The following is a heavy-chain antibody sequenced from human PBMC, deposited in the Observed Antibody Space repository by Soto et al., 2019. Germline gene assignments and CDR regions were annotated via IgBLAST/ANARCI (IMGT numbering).Heavy chain of an antibody. CDR2: IYYSSTT. Sequence: PSETLSLTCIVSGDSISSGDYYWSWIRQPPGKGLEWIGYIYYSSTTYYNPSLKSRVTISVDKSKNHFSLELTSVTAADTAVYYCARGPCGGDCYPPESWGQGTLVTVSSGKHQVGESLKSPVRVLERQPFDYWGQGTLVTVSS. D-gene: IGHD2-21*02. V-gene: IGHV4-30-4*01. CDR3: ARGPCGGDCYPPESWGQGTLVTVSSGKHQVGESLKSPVRVLERQPFDY. J-gene: IGHJ4*02. CDR1: GDSISSGDYY.